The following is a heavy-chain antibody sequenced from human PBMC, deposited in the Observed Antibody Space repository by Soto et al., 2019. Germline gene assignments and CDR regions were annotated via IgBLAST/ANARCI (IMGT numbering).Heavy chain of an antibody. D-gene: IGHD2-2*01. Sequence: ASVKVSCKASGYTFTSYDINWVRQATGQGLEWMGWMNPNSGNTGYAQKFQGRVTMTRNTSISTAYMELSSLRSEDTAVYYCASYCSSTSCYGSYYYYMDVWGKGTTVTVSS. CDR2: MNPNSGNT. J-gene: IGHJ6*03. CDR3: ASYCSSTSCYGSYYYYMDV. CDR1: GYTFTSYD. V-gene: IGHV1-8*01.